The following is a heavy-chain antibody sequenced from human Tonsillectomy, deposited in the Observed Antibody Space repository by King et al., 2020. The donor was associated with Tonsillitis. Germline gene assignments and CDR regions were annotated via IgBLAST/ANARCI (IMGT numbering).Heavy chain of an antibody. Sequence: TLKESGPPLVKPTQTLTLTCTFSGFSLSTSLMGVGWIRQPPGKALEWLALIYWNNDKRYRPSLESRLAITKDTSRNQVVLTVTNVDPVDTATYYCAHRLYSGNDGFDYWGQGILVTVSS. CDR1: GFSLSTSLMG. V-gene: IGHV2-5*01. D-gene: IGHD5-12*01. CDR2: IYWNNDK. CDR3: AHRLYSGNDGFDY. J-gene: IGHJ4*02.